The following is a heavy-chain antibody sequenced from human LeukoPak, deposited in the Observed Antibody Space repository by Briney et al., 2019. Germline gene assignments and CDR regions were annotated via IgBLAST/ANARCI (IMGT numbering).Heavy chain of an antibody. CDR2: INHSGST. CDR3: ARGIKSRLVVRGVITKSRSAFDI. J-gene: IGHJ3*02. D-gene: IGHD3-10*01. Sequence: SETLSLTCAVYGGSFSGYYWSWIRQPPGKGLEWIGEINHSGSTNYNPSLKSRVTISVDTSKNQFSLKLSSVTAADTAVYYCARGIKSRLVVRGVITKSRSAFDIWGQGTMVTVSS. CDR1: GGSFSGYY. V-gene: IGHV4-34*01.